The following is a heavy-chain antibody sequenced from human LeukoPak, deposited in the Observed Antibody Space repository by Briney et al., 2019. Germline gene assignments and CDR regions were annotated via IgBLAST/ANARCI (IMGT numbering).Heavy chain of an antibody. D-gene: IGHD4-17*01. CDR3: ARNGQTTVTSNYYYYFLDV. CDR2: ITSSGSTK. CDR1: GFIFSDYY. Sequence: GGSLRLYCAASGFIFSDYYMSWIRQAPGKGPEWVAYITSSGSTKYYANSVRGRFTISRDNGGNSLYLEMNSLTAEDSAIYYCARNGQTTVTSNYYYYFLDVWGTGTTVAVSS. V-gene: IGHV3-11*01. J-gene: IGHJ6*03.